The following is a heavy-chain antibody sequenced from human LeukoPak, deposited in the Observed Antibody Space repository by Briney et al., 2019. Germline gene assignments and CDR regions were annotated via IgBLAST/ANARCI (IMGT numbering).Heavy chain of an antibody. CDR2: ISGSGGST. CDR3: AKDRDYYDSSGYYLY. V-gene: IGHV3-23*01. Sequence: PGGSLRLSCAASGFTFSGCAMSWVRQAPRKGLEWVSAISGSGGSTYYADSVKGRFTISRDNSKNTLYLQMNSLRAEDTAVYYCAKDRDYYDSSGYYLYWGQGTLVTVSS. D-gene: IGHD3-22*01. J-gene: IGHJ4*02. CDR1: GFTFSGCA.